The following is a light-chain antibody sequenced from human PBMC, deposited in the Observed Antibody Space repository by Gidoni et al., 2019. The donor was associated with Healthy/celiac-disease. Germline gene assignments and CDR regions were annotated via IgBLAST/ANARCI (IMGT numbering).Light chain of an antibody. CDR2: GAS. Sequence: SPGERATLSCRKSQSVSSTYLAWCQQKDGQAPRLLIYGASTRATGIPDRFSGSGSGTDFTLTISRLEPEDFAVYYCQQYGTSLMYTFGQGTKLEIK. CDR1: QSVSSTY. V-gene: IGKV3-20*01. CDR3: QQYGTSLMYT. J-gene: IGKJ2*01.